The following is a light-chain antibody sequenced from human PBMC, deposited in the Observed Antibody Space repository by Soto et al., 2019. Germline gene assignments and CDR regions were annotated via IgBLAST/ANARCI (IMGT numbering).Light chain of an antibody. CDR2: SNN. J-gene: IGLJ1*01. CDR3: AAWDDSLNGGV. V-gene: IGLV1-44*01. CDR1: SPNIGSNT. Sequence: SVLTQPPPASGAPGQRVTISCSGNSPNIGSNTVNWYQQLPGTAPKLLIYSNNQRPSGVPDRFSGSKSGTSASLAISGLQSEDEADYYCAAWDDSLNGGVFGTGTKSPS.